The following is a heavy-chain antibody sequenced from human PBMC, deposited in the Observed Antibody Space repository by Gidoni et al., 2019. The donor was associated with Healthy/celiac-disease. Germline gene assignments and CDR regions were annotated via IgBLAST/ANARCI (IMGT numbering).Heavy chain of an antibody. CDR1: GFTVSSNY. CDR2: IYSGGST. D-gene: IGHD2-15*01. V-gene: IGHV3-53*01. CDR3: ARDRYCSGGSCPDAFDI. J-gene: IGHJ3*02. Sequence: EVQLVESGGGLIQPGGSLRLSCAASGFTVSSNYMSWVRQAAGEGLEWVSVIYSGGSTYYADSVKGRFTISRDNSKNTLYLQMNSLRAEDTAVYYCARDRYCSGGSCPDAFDIWGQGTMVTVSS.